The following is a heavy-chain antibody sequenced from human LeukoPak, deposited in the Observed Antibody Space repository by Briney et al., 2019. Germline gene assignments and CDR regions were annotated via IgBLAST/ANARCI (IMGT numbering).Heavy chain of an antibody. Sequence: GGSLRLSCAASGFIFDDYLIHWVRQRPGKGLVWVSRIRNDGSDARYAESVKGRFTISRDNAKNTLYLQMNSLRDEDTAVYYCARDWYHAIDYWGQGTLVTVSS. CDR1: GFIFDDYL. CDR2: IRNDGSDA. D-gene: IGHD2-2*01. V-gene: IGHV3-74*01. CDR3: ARDWYHAIDY. J-gene: IGHJ4*02.